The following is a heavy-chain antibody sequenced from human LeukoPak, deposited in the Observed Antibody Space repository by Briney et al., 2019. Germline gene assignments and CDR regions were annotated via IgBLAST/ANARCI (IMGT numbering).Heavy chain of an antibody. CDR3: ARARITMVRGVTVTPIDY. J-gene: IGHJ4*02. CDR2: INHSGST. Sequence: SETLSLTCAVYGGSFSSSYWSWIRQPPGKGLEWIGEINHSGSTNYNPSLKSRVTISVDTSKNQFSLKLSSVTAADTAVYYCARARITMVRGVTVTPIDYWGQGTLVTVSS. D-gene: IGHD3-10*01. V-gene: IGHV4-34*01. CDR1: GGSFSSSY.